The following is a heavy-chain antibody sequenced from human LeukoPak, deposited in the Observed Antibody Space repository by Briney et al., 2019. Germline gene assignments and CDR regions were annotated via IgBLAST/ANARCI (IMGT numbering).Heavy chain of an antibody. CDR3: ARLGATSTGNYYYYMDV. J-gene: IGHJ6*03. V-gene: IGHV1-69*05. Sequence: SVKVSCKASGGTFSRYAISWVRQAPGQGLEWMGGIIPIFGTANYAQKFQGRVTITTDESTSTAYMELSSLRSEDTAVYYCARLGATSTGNYYYYMDVWGKGTTVTVSS. D-gene: IGHD1-26*01. CDR1: GGTFSRYA. CDR2: IIPIFGTA.